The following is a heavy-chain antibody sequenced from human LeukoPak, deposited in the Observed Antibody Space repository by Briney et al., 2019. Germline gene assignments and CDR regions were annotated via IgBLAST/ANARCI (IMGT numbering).Heavy chain of an antibody. D-gene: IGHD6-19*01. CDR3: ARKGRNSSGWFPFDY. CDR1: GYTFTSYD. CDR2: MNPNSGNT. J-gene: IGHJ4*02. Sequence: ASVKVSCTASGYTFTSYDISWVRQATGQGLEWRGWMNPNSGNTGYAQKFQGRVSMTRNTSISTAYMDLSSLRSEDTAVYYCARKGRNSSGWFPFDYWGQGSLVTVSS. V-gene: IGHV1-8*01.